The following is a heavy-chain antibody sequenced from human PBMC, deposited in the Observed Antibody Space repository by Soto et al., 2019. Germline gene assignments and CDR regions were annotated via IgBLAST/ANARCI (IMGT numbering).Heavy chain of an antibody. CDR2: IYPGDSDT. CDR1: GYSFTSYW. J-gene: IGHJ4*02. CDR3: ARQTSSSWRYQNTVAIDY. V-gene: IGHV5-51*01. D-gene: IGHD6-13*01. Sequence: VESVTISCKVPGYSFTSYWIGWVLQMPGKGLEWMGIIYPGDSDTRYSPSFQGQVTISADKSISTAYLQWSSLKASDTAMYYCARQTSSSWRYQNTVAIDYWGQGTLVTVSS.